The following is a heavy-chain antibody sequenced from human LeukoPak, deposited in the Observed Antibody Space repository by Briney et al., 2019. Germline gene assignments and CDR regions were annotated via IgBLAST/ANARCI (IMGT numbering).Heavy chain of an antibody. CDR2: IRYDGTNK. CDR3: AKDRDYGDYPSAYYYYMDV. J-gene: IGHJ6*03. Sequence: GGSLRLSCAASGFTFSTYGMHWVRQAPGKGLEWVAFIRYDGTNKWYADSVKGRFTISRDNSKNMLYLQMNSLRAEDTAVYHCAKDRDYGDYPSAYYYYMDVWRKGTTVTVSS. CDR1: GFTFSTYG. D-gene: IGHD4-17*01. V-gene: IGHV3-30*02.